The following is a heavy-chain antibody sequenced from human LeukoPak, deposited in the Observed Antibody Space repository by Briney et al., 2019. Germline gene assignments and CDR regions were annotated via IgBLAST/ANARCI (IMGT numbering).Heavy chain of an antibody. V-gene: IGHV3-30*02. D-gene: IGHD6-19*01. CDR3: AKVPSGWYYFDY. Sequence: DSVKGRFTISRDNSKNTLYLQMTSLGVEDTALYYCAKVPSGWYYFDYWGQGTLVTVSS. J-gene: IGHJ4*02.